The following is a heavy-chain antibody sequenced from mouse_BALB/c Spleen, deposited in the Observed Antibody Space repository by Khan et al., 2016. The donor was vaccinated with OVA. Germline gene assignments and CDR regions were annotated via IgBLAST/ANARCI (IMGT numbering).Heavy chain of an antibody. CDR3: ARGGYGAFAY. Sequence: DLVRPGASVKLSCKASGYTFTSYWINWVKQRPGQGLEWIGRIAPGSGSTHYNEMFKGKATLTVDPSSSTAYIQLSSLSYEDSAVFFCARGGYGAFAYWGQGTLVTVSA. CDR2: IAPGSGST. CDR1: GYTFTSYW. D-gene: IGHD2-2*01. J-gene: IGHJ3*01. V-gene: IGHV1S41*01.